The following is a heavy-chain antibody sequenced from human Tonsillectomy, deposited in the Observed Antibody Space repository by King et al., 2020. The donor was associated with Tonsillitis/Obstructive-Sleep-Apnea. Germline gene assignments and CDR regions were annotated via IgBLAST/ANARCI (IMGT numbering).Heavy chain of an antibody. CDR2: IRSKASTYAT. D-gene: IGHD1-1*01. Sequence: QLVQSGGDLVQPGGSLKLSCAASGFTFSASSMHWVRQASGKGLEWVGRIRSKASTYATAYAASVKGRFTISRDDSKNTAYLQMDSLTAEDTAVYYCSPEGTGFGSWGQGTLVTVSS. J-gene: IGHJ4*02. CDR1: GFTFSASS. CDR3: SPEGTGFGS. V-gene: IGHV3-73*01.